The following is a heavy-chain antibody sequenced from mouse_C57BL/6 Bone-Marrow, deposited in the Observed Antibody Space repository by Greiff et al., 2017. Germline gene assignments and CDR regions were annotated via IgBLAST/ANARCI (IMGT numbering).Heavy chain of an antibody. J-gene: IGHJ4*01. CDR2: ISTYYGDA. CDR1: GYTFTDYA. CDR3: AMDGDYYAMDY. D-gene: IGHD2-3*01. Sequence: QVQLQQSGAELVRPGASVKLSCKASGYTFTDYAMHWVKQSHAKSLEWIGVISTYYGDASYNQKFKDKATMTVDKSSSTAYMELARLTSEDSAVYYCAMDGDYYAMDYWGQGTSVTVSS. V-gene: IGHV1-67*01.